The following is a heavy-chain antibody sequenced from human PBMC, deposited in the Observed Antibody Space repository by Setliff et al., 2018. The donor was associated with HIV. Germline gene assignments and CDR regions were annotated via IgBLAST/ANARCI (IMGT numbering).Heavy chain of an antibody. J-gene: IGHJ1*01. CDR3: ARMGGRVDMTTATTFGYFQD. V-gene: IGHV5-51*01. CDR1: GYTFTNYW. CDR2: IYPGDSDA. Sequence: GESLKISCKGSGYTFTNYWIGWVRQMPGKGLEWMGIIYPGDSDARYSPSFQGQVTISADKSVSTAYLQWTSLKASDTATYYCARMGGRVDMTTATTFGYFQDWGQGTLVTVSS. D-gene: IGHD4-17*01.